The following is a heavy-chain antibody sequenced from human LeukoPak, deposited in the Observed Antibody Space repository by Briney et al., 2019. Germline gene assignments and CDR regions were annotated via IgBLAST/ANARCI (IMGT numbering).Heavy chain of an antibody. CDR2: INARGDT. CDR3: ARGQVPAARGFNWFDR. Sequence: AETLSLTCAVYGCSFNDYYWNWIRQPPGKGLEWVGEINARGDTNFNPSLKSRVTISVDTSKSQFSLTLTSMIAADTAVYYCARGQVPAARGFNWFDRWGPGTLVTASS. CDR1: GCSFNDYY. D-gene: IGHD2-2*01. V-gene: IGHV4-34*01. J-gene: IGHJ5*02.